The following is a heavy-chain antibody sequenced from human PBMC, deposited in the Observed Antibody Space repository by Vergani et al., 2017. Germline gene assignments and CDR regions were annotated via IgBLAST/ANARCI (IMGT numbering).Heavy chain of an antibody. D-gene: IGHD3-10*01. CDR2: VNPNSGDT. CDR3: ARDRVAYSGFYYCMDV. Sequence: QVHLVQSGAEVKKPGASVKVSCQTSGYTFSAYYIHWVRQAPGQGLEWMGWVNPNSGDTNYAQKFQGRVTMTRDMAINTTYMELSRLTSDDTAVYYCARDRVAYSGFYYCMDVWGQGTTVTVSS. J-gene: IGHJ6*02. V-gene: IGHV1-2*02. CDR1: GYTFSAYY.